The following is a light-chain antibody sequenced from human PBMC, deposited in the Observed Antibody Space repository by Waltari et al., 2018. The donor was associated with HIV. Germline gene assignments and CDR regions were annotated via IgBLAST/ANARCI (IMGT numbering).Light chain of an antibody. CDR1: NVDVGAFQF. CDR2: EVH. Sequence: QSALTQPASVSGSPGQSITISCTGINVDVGAFQFASWYQHHPGKAPKLIIYEVHNRPSGVSDRFSGSKSGNSASPTISGLQTADEADYYCTSYTSGSVLFGGGTNLTVL. CDR3: TSYTSGSVL. J-gene: IGLJ2*01. V-gene: IGLV2-14*01.